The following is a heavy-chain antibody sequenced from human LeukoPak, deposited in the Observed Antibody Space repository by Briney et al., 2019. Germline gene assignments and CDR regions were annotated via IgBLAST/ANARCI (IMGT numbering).Heavy chain of an antibody. CDR1: GGSFSGYY. D-gene: IGHD3-10*01. CDR2: INHSGST. Sequence: SETLSLTCAVYGGSFSGYYWSWIRQPPGKGLEWIGEINHSGSTNHNPSLKSRVTISVDTSKNQFSLKLTSVTAADTAVYYCARHLYGSGSYSTWGQGTLVTVSS. V-gene: IGHV4-34*01. CDR3: ARHLYGSGSYST. J-gene: IGHJ5*02.